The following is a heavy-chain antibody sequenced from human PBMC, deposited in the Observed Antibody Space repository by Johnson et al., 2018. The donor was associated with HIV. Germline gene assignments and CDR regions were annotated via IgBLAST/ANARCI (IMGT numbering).Heavy chain of an antibody. CDR2: ISFDGSKT. Sequence: VQLVESGGGVVQPGGSLRLSCAASGFSFSDYITHWVRQAPGKGLEWVAAISFDGSKTGYADSVKGRFTISRDNSKNTLYLQMNSLRAEDTAVYYWAKWLLRTGPWIQLWLVAFDIWGQGTMVTVSS. D-gene: IGHD5-18*01. V-gene: IGHV3-30*04. CDR3: AKWLLRTGPWIQLWLVAFDI. CDR1: GFSFSDYI. J-gene: IGHJ3*02.